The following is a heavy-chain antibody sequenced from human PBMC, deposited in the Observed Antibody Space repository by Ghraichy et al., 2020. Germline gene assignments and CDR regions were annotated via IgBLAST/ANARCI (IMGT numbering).Heavy chain of an antibody. Sequence: GGSLRLSCAASGFTFSNYAMSWVRQVPGKGLEWVSTISGSGGGTYYADSVKGRFTISRDNSKTTLYLQMNSLRAEDTTIYYCAKYDSSGYYWLDYWGQGTLVTVSS. D-gene: IGHD3-22*01. V-gene: IGHV3-23*01. J-gene: IGHJ4*02. CDR1: GFTFSNYA. CDR3: AKYDSSGYYWLDY. CDR2: ISGSGGGT.